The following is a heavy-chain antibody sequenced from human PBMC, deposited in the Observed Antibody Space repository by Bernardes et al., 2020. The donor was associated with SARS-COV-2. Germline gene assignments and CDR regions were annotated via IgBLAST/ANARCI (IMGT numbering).Heavy chain of an antibody. V-gene: IGHV4-34*01. Sequence: SETLSLTCAVYGGSFSGYYWSWIRQPPGKGLEWIGEINHSGSTNYNPSLKSRVTISVDTSKNQFSLKLSPVTAADTAVYYCARGIGWYFGDAFDIWGQGKMVTVSS. CDR1: GGSFSGYY. D-gene: IGHD6-19*01. CDR3: ARGIGWYFGDAFDI. CDR2: INHSGST. J-gene: IGHJ3*02.